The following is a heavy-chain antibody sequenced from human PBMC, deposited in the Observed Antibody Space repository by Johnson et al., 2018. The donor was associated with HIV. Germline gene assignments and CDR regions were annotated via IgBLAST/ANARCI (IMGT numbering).Heavy chain of an antibody. Sequence: VQLVESGGGVVQPGRSLRLSCAVSGFTFSSYAMHWVRQAPGKGLEWVSLIYSGGSTYYADSVKGRFTISRDNAKNSLYLQMNSLRAGDTAVYYCARRSITSDGFDIWGQGTMVTVSS. V-gene: IGHV3-NL1*01. CDR1: GFTFSSYA. CDR2: IYSGGST. J-gene: IGHJ3*02. CDR3: ARRSITSDGFDI. D-gene: IGHD2-2*01.